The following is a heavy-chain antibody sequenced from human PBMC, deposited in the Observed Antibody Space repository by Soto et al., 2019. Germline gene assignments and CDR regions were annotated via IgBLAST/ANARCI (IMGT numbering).Heavy chain of an antibody. Sequence: SETLSLTCTVSGGSISSYYWSWIRQPPGKGLEWIEYIYYSGSTNYNPSLKSRVTISVDTSKNQFSLKLSSVTAADTAVYYCARAPLKGQPDCSSTSCYRLRYYYYMDVWGKGTTDTVSS. D-gene: IGHD2-2*02. V-gene: IGHV4-59*01. CDR2: IYYSGST. CDR3: ARAPLKGQPDCSSTSCYRLRYYYYMDV. J-gene: IGHJ6*03. CDR1: GGSISSYY.